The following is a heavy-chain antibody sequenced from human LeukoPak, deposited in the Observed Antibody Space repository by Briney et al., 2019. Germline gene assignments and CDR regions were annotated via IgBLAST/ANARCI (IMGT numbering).Heavy chain of an antibody. CDR3: ASSRDGYNPFDC. J-gene: IGHJ4*02. V-gene: IGHV1-8*01. Sequence: ASVKVSCKASGYTFTSYDINWVRQATGQGLEWMGWMNPNSGNTGYAQKFQGRVTMTRNTSISTAYMELSSLRSEDTAVYYCASSRDGYNPFDCWGQGILVTVSS. CDR2: MNPNSGNT. CDR1: GYTFTSYD. D-gene: IGHD5-24*01.